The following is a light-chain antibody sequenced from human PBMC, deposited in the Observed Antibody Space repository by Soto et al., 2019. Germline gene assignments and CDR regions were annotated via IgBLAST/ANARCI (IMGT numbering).Light chain of an antibody. J-gene: IGLJ1*01. CDR1: SSDVGGYNY. CDR2: EVN. V-gene: IGLV2-14*01. Sequence: QSVLTQPASVSGSPGQAITISCTGTSSDVGGYNYVSWYQHHPGKAPKLMIYEVNNRPSGVSNRFSRSKSGNTASLTISGLQAEDEADYYCSSFTRTSTDVFGSGTKLTVL. CDR3: SSFTRTSTDV.